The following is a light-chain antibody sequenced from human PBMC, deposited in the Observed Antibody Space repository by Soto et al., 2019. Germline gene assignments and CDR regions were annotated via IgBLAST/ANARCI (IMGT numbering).Light chain of an antibody. CDR2: DAS. J-gene: IGKJ1*01. V-gene: IGKV1-5*01. Sequence: DIQMTQSPSTLSASVGDRVTITCRASQSISSWLAWYQQKPGKAPKLLIYDASSLESGVPSRFSGSGSGTEFTLTISCLQPDDVATYYCQQYNSLWTFDQGPKVEIK. CDR3: QQYNSLWT. CDR1: QSISSW.